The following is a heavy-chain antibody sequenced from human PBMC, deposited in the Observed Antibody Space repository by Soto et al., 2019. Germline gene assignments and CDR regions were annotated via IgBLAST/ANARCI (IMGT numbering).Heavy chain of an antibody. V-gene: IGHV1-69*02. CDR3: ARMGHYDILTGPDKFDY. Sequence: GASVKVSCKASGGTFGSYTISWVRQAPGQGLEWMGRIIPILGIANYAQKFQGRVTITADKSTSTAYMELSSLRSEDTAVYYCARMGHYDILTGPDKFDYWGQGTLVTVSS. CDR2: IIPILGIA. J-gene: IGHJ4*02. D-gene: IGHD3-9*01. CDR1: GGTFGSYT.